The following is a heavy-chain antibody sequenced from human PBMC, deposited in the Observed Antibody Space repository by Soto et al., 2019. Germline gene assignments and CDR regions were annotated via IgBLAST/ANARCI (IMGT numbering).Heavy chain of an antibody. CDR2: ISAIDFST. V-gene: IGHV3-23*01. CDR3: ARRDGLDY. CDR1: GFTCSSYA. Sequence: EVQLLESGGGLVQPGGSLRLSCAASGFTCSSYAMTWVRQAPGKGLEWVSAISAIDFSTYYADSVNGRFTISRDNSKNTVYLQMNSLRAEDTAVYYCARRDGLDYWGQGTLVTVSS. J-gene: IGHJ4*02.